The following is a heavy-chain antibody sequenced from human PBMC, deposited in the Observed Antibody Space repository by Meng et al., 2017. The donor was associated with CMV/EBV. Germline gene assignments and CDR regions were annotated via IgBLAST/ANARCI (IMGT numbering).Heavy chain of an antibody. CDR3: ARSPGDITNWFDP. J-gene: IGHJ5*02. V-gene: IGHV1-2*02. D-gene: IGHD3-16*02. CDR1: GYTFTGYY. CDR2: INPNSGGT. Sequence: ASVKVSCKASGYTFTGYYMHWVRQAPGQGLEWMGWINPNSGGTNYAQKFQGRVTMTRDTSISTAYMELSRLRSDDTAVYYCARSPGDITNWFDPWGQGTLVTVSS.